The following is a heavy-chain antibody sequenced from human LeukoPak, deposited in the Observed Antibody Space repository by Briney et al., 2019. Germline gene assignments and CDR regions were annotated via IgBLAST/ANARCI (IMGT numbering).Heavy chain of an antibody. CDR2: IYPGDSDT. V-gene: IGHV5-51*01. CDR3: ARFELGYCSSTSCLQDDDYYYMDV. J-gene: IGHJ6*03. D-gene: IGHD2-2*01. Sequence: GESLKISCKGSGYSFTSYWIGWVRQMPGKGLEWMGIIYPGDSDTRYSPSFQGQVTISADKSISTAYLQWSSLKASDTAMYYCARFELGYCSSTSCLQDDDYYYMDVWGKGTTVTVSS. CDR1: GYSFTSYW.